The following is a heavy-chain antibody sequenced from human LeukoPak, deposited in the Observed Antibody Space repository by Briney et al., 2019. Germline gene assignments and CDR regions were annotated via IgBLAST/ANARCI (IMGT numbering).Heavy chain of an antibody. J-gene: IGHJ6*02. CDR3: ARDSIVVVPAAIYYYYGMDV. CDR1: GYTFTGYY. CDR2: VNPNSGGT. V-gene: IGHV1-2*02. Sequence: ASVKVSCKASGYTFTGYYMHWVRQAPGQGLEWMGWVNPNSGGTNYAQKFQGRVAMTRDTSISTAYMELSRLRSDDTAVYYCARDSIVVVPAAIYYYYGMDVWGQGTTVTVSS. D-gene: IGHD2-2*01.